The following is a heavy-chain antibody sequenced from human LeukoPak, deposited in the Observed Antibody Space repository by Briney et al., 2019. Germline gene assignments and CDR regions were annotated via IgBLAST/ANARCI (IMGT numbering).Heavy chain of an antibody. V-gene: IGHV4-34*01. CDR1: GGSFSGYY. Sequence: SETLSLTCAVYGGSFSGYYWSWIRQPPGKGLEWIGEINHSGSTNYNPSLKSRVTISVDTSKNQFSLKLSSVTAADTAVYYCARLRVARVALDYWGQGTLVTVSS. D-gene: IGHD5-12*01. CDR2: INHSGST. J-gene: IGHJ4*02. CDR3: ARLRVARVALDY.